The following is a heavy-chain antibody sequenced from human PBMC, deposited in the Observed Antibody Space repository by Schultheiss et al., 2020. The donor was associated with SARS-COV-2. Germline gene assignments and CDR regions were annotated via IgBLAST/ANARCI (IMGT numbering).Heavy chain of an antibody. CDR1: GGSFSGYY. CDR3: ASPPTEGTTRSLHY. Sequence: SETLSLTCAVYGGSFSGYYWTWIRQPPTKGVEWIGEIKDSGRTTNYNPSLKSRVTISVDTSKNQFSLRLNSVTAADTAVYYCASPPTEGTTRSLHYWGQGTLVTVSS. D-gene: IGHD1-7*01. CDR2: IKDSGRTT. J-gene: IGHJ4*02. V-gene: IGHV4-34*01.